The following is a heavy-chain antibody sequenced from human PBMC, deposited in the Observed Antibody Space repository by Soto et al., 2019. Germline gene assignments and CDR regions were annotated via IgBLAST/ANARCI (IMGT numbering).Heavy chain of an antibody. J-gene: IGHJ2*01. CDR1: GFTFTSYA. Sequence: GGSLRLSCAASGFTFTSYAMSWVRQAPGKGLEWVSSISGGGGSTYYADSVKGRFTISRDNSKNTLYLQMNSLRSEDTAIYYCAKQITNWYFALWGRGTLVTVSS. V-gene: IGHV3-23*01. CDR3: AKQITNWYFAL. D-gene: IGHD2-2*01. CDR2: ISGGGGST.